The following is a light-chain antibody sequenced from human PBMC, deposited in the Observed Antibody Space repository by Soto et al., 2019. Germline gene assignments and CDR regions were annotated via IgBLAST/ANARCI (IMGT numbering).Light chain of an antibody. Sequence: DIQMTQSPSSLSASVGDRATITCRASQSISNYFNWYQQKPGKAPKLLIYKASTIESGVPSRFSGSGSGTEFTLTISSLQPDDFATYYCQHYNSYSEAFGQGTKVDI. J-gene: IGKJ1*01. V-gene: IGKV1-5*03. CDR1: QSISNY. CDR3: QHYNSYSEA. CDR2: KAS.